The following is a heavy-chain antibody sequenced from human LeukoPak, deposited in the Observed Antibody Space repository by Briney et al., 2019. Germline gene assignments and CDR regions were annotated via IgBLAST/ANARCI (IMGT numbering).Heavy chain of an antibody. CDR1: GFTFSRYY. Sequence: GGSLRLSCAASGFTFSRYYMHWVRQAPGKGLVWVSRINSDGSSTTYADSVKGRFTVSRDNAKNTLYLQMNSLKVEDTAVYYCTRVFVGDEYSSSGYWGQGTLVTVSS. J-gene: IGHJ4*02. CDR3: TRVFVGDEYSSSGY. D-gene: IGHD6-13*01. CDR2: INSDGSST. V-gene: IGHV3-74*01.